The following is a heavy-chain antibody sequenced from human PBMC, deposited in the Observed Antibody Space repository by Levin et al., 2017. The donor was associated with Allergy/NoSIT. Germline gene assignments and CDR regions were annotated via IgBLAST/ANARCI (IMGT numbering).Heavy chain of an antibody. D-gene: IGHD1/OR15-1a*01. Sequence: SQTLSLTCIVSGDSIRSSKYYWGWFRQPPGKGLEWIGTISYSGSTYYNPSLQSRVSISVDTSKNHFSLKLTSVTAADTAVYYCASPPENIEYFQHWGQGTLLTVSS. J-gene: IGHJ1*01. CDR3: ASPPENIEYFQH. V-gene: IGHV4-39*01. CDR2: ISYSGST. CDR1: GDSIRSSKYY.